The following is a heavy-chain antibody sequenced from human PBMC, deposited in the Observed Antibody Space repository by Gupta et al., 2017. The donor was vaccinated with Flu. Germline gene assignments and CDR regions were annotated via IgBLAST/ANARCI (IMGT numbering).Heavy chain of an antibody. V-gene: IGHV3-9*01. CDR3: AKDEGYCSSTSCSQGAFDI. CDR2: ISWNSGSI. Sequence: EVQLVESGGGLVQPGRSLRLSCAASGFTFDDYAMHWVRQAPGKGLEWVSGISWNSGSIGYADSVKGRFTISRDNAKNSLYLQMNSLRAEDTALYYCAKDEGYCSSTSCSQGAFDIWGQGTMVTVSS. D-gene: IGHD2-2*01. CDR1: GFTFDDYA. J-gene: IGHJ3*02.